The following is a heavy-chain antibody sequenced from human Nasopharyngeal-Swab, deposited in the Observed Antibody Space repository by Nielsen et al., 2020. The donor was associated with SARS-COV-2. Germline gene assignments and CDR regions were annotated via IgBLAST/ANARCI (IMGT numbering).Heavy chain of an antibody. CDR3: ARALTDYPGSYGPYDY. J-gene: IGHJ4*02. CDR1: GYTLTSYA. CDR2: INAGNGNT. D-gene: IGHD1-26*01. Sequence: ASVKVSCKASGYTLTSYAMHWVRQAPGQRLEWMGWINAGNGNTKYSQKFQGRVTITRDTSASTAYMELSSLRSDDTAVYYCARALTDYPGSYGPYDYWGQGTLVTVSS. V-gene: IGHV1-3*01.